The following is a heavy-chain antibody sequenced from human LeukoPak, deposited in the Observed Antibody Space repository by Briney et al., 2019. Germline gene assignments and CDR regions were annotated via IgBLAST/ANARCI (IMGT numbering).Heavy chain of an antibody. V-gene: IGHV3-30-3*01. CDR2: ISYDGSNK. J-gene: IGHJ4*02. CDR1: GFTFSSYA. CDR3: ARSDHSSGYFGDY. Sequence: GRSLRLSCAASGFTFSSYAMHWVRQAPGKGLEWVAVISYDGSNKYYADSVKGRFTISRDNSKNTLYLQMNSLRAEDTAVYYCARSDHSSGYFGDYWGQGTLVTVSP. D-gene: IGHD3-22*01.